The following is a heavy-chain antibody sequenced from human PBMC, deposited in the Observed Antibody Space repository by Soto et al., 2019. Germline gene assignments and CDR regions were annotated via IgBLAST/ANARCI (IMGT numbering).Heavy chain of an antibody. CDR3: ARGPGYCSGGSCYTPFYYYYGMDV. D-gene: IGHD2-15*01. J-gene: IGHJ6*02. CDR1: GDTFTRHG. CDR2: ISAYNGDT. V-gene: IGHV1-18*01. Sequence: QVQLVQSGDEVKKPGASVKVTCKASGDTFTRHGLSWVRQAPGQGLEWMGWISAYNGDTNYAQKLQGRVTMTTDTSTSTAYMELRSLRSDDTAVYYCARGPGYCSGGSCYTPFYYYYGMDVWGQGTTVTVSS.